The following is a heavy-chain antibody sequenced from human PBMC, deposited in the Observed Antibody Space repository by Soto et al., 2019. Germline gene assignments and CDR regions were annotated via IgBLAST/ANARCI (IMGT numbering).Heavy chain of an antibody. J-gene: IGHJ5*02. CDR3: ARDGCSGSNCLNWFDP. CDR2: ISSSSTTK. V-gene: IGHV3-48*01. D-gene: IGHD2-15*01. Sequence: PGGSLRLSCSASGFTFSDYAMHWVRQTPGKGLEYVSYISSSSTTKYYADSVKGRFTISRDNAKNSLYLQMNSLRAEDTAVYYCARDGCSGSNCLNWFDPWGQGTLVTVSS. CDR1: GFTFSDYA.